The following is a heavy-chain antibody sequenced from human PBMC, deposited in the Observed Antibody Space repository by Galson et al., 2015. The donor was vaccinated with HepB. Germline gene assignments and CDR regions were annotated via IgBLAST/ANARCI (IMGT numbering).Heavy chain of an antibody. CDR1: GFTFSDYS. CDR2: ISSSGTTM. D-gene: IGHD2-15*01. CDR3: VRDNPYSSHFDS. V-gene: IGHV3-48*01. J-gene: IGHJ4*02. Sequence: SLRLSCAVSGFTFSDYSMNWVRHTPGKGLEWVAYISSSGTTMFYSDSVKGRFTISRDNAENFLYLQMNGLRAEDTALYYCVRDNPYSSHFDSWGRGTLVTVSS.